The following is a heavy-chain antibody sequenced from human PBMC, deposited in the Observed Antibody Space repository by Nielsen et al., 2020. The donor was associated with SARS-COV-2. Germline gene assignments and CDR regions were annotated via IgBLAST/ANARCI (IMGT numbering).Heavy chain of an antibody. V-gene: IGHV1-3*01. CDR1: GYTFTGHY. J-gene: IGHJ4*02. Sequence: ASVKVSCKASGYTFTGHYIHWVRQAPGQRPEWMGWINVGNGNPKYSQRFQGRITITRDTSASTVHMELSSLTSEDTAVYYCARDQNSGYDLSSSWLYWGQGTLVTVSS. CDR2: INVGNGNP. D-gene: IGHD5-12*01. CDR3: ARDQNSGYDLSSSWLY.